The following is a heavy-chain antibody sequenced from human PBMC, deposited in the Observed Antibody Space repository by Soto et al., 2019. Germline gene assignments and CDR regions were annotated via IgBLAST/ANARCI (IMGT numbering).Heavy chain of an antibody. CDR1: GFTFSNYG. J-gene: IGHJ6*04. Sequence: QVQLVESGGGVVQPGRSLRLSCAASGFTFSNYGMHWVRQAPGKGLEWVAVILNDGSNRYHADSVKDRFTISRDNSKNSLYLQMNSLRAEYTAVYYCARDDEYSGNGMDVWGKGTTVTVSP. V-gene: IGHV3-33*01. CDR3: ARDDEYSGNGMDV. CDR2: ILNDGSNR. D-gene: IGHD3-10*01.